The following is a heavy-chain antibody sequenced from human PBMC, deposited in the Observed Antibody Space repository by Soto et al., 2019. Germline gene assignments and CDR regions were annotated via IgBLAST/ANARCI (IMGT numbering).Heavy chain of an antibody. Sequence: QVHLQESGPGLVKPSGTLSLTCAVSGGSITTNWWSWVRQPPGKGLEWIGEIYHSGTTNYNPTRRGRVTISVDKSNNQFSLNLNSVTAADSAIDYFARHIAVPRTRGFDYWGQGNLVTVSS. V-gene: IGHV4-4*02. J-gene: IGHJ4*02. D-gene: IGHD6-19*01. CDR2: IYHSGTT. CDR3: ARHIAVPRTRGFDY. CDR1: GGSITTNW.